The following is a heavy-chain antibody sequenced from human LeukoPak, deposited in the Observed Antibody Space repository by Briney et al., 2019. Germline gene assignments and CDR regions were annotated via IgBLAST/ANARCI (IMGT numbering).Heavy chain of an antibody. CDR2: MYDRENI. Sequence: SETLSLTCTVSVGSVSGYYWSWIRQPPGKGLEWIGYMYDRENINYNPSLKSRVTISQDMSKNQLSLKLRSVTAADRAVYYCAATIKRDYGDTNLHYWGQGILVTVSS. V-gene: IGHV4-59*02. J-gene: IGHJ4*02. CDR1: VGSVSGYY. CDR3: AATIKRDYGDTNLHY. D-gene: IGHD4-17*01.